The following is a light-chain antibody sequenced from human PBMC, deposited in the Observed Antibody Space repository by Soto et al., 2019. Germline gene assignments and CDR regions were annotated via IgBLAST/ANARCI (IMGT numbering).Light chain of an antibody. CDR2: KVY. J-gene: IGKJ5*01. CDR1: QSLVHSDGIAY. CDR3: TEATYWLNP. V-gene: IGKV2-30*02. Sequence: HSLPVTLGQPASISCRSNQSLVHSDGIAYFSWFQQRPGRSQRRLIYKVYNRDSGVQARFSGSGSGTDFALKIRRVEAEDVRRYYCTEATYWLNPFGQGTRPAI.